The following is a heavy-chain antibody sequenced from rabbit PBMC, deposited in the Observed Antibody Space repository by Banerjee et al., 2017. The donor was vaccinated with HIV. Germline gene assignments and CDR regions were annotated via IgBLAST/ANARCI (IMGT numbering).Heavy chain of an antibody. CDR3: ARDHYAYYGGSEVSL. J-gene: IGHJ6*01. V-gene: IGHV1S40*01. CDR1: GFSFSSGYY. Sequence: QSLEESGGDLVKPGASLTLTCKASGFSFSSGYYMCWVRQAPGKGPEWIACIYVGDGRTDYASWAKGRFTISKTSSTTVTLQMTSLTAADTATYFCARDHYAYYGGSEVSLWGPGTLVTVS. CDR2: IYVGDGRT. D-gene: IGHD2-1*01.